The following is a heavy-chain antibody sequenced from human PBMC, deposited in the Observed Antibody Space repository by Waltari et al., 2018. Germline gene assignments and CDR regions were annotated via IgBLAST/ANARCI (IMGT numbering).Heavy chain of an antibody. J-gene: IGHJ6*03. V-gene: IGHV4-59*01. CDR2: ISYDGST. CDR1: GGSISGYY. CDR3: AGGEDDISEGYHYYYMDV. D-gene: IGHD3-9*01. Sequence: QVQLQESGPGLVKPSEPLSLTCTVSGGSISGYYWSWIRQPPGKGLELIGYISYDGSTTYSPSPTRRVTISVGPSKNQFSVKLTSVTTADTAVYYCAGGEDDISEGYHYYYMDVWGKVTTVTVSS.